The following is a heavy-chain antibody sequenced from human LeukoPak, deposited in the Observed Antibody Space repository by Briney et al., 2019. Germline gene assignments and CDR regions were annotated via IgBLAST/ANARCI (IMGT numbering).Heavy chain of an antibody. Sequence: SQTPSLTCAISGDSVSSNSAAWNWIRQSPSRGLEWLGRTYYRSKWYNDYAVSVKSRITINPDTSKNQFSLQLNSVTPEDTAVYYCARISGIAAAGTGAFDIWGQGTMVTVSS. CDR1: GDSVSSNSAA. CDR3: ARISGIAAAGTGAFDI. J-gene: IGHJ3*02. CDR2: TYYRSKWYN. V-gene: IGHV6-1*01. D-gene: IGHD6-13*01.